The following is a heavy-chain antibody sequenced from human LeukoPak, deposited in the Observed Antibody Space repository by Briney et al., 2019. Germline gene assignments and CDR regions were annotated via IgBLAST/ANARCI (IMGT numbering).Heavy chain of an antibody. J-gene: IGHJ5*02. V-gene: IGHV3-30*02. CDR2: IRYDGSNK. D-gene: IGHD2-15*01. CDR1: GFTFTSAW. CDR3: AKQVADWFDP. Sequence: PGGSLRLSCAASGFTFTSAWMSWVRQAPGKGLEWVAFIRYDGSNKYYADSVKGRFTISRDNSKNTLYLQMNSLRAEDTAVYYCAKQVADWFDPWGQGTLVTVSS.